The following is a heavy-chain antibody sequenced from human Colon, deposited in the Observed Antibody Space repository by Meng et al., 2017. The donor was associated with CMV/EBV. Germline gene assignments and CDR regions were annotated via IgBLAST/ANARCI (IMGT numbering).Heavy chain of an antibody. CDR1: GFTFNKYA. J-gene: IGHJ4*02. CDR2: ISGSGSST. CDR3: ARGMYNWNRLIFDY. V-gene: IGHV3-23*01. D-gene: IGHD1-20*01. Sequence: GGSLRLSCAASGFTFNKYALNWVRQAPGKGLEWVAGISGSGSSTYYADSVKGRFTISRDNLENTLSLQMNSLRADDTAVYYCARGMYNWNRLIFDYWGQGTLVTVSS.